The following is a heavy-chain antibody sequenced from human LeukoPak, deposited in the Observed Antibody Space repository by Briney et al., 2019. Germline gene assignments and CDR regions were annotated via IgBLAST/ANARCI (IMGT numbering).Heavy chain of an antibody. CDR1: GGSISSGGYY. J-gene: IGHJ6*02. Sequence: SETLSLTCTVSGGSISSGGYYWSWIRQPPGKGLEWIGEINHSGSTNYNPSLKSRVTISVDTSKNQFSLKLSSVTAADTAVYYCASQSKSSGYFDYYYYGMDVWGQGTTVTVSS. CDR2: INHSGST. CDR3: ASQSKSSGYFDYYYYGMDV. D-gene: IGHD3-22*01. V-gene: IGHV4-39*07.